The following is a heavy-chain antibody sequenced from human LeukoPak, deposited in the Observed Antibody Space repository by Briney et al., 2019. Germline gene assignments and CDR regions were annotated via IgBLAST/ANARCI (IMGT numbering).Heavy chain of an antibody. V-gene: IGHV5-51*01. J-gene: IGHJ4*02. Sequence: PVESLKISCKGSGYSFTSYWIGWVRQMPGKGLEWRGIIYPGDSDTRYSPSFQGQVTISADKSISTAYLQWSSLKASDTAMYYCARRLSAAGRYYFDYWGQGTLVTVSS. CDR2: IYPGDSDT. CDR3: ARRLSAAGRYYFDY. CDR1: GYSFTSYW. D-gene: IGHD6-13*01.